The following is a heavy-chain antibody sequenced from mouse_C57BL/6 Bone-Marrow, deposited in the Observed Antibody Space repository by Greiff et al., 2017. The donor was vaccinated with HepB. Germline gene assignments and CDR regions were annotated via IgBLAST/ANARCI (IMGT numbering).Heavy chain of an antibody. CDR1: GFSLTSYG. CDR2: IWGGGST. CDR3: AKSSTVVATSYWYFDV. V-gene: IGHV2-9*01. D-gene: IGHD1-1*01. Sequence: VQLQESGPGLVAPSQSLSITCTVSGFSLTSYGVDWVRQPPGKGLEWLGVIWGGGSTNYNSALMSRLSISKDNTKSQVFLKMNSLQTDDTAMYYCAKSSTVVATSYWYFDVWGTGTTVTVSS. J-gene: IGHJ1*03.